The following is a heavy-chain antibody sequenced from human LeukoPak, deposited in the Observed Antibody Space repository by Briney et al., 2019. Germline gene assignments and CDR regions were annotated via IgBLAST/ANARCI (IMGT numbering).Heavy chain of an antibody. CDR2: IYYSGST. CDR3: ARDHGDPPYYYYGMDV. Sequence: SSETLSLTCTVSGGSISSYYWSWIRQPPGKGLEWIGYIYYSGSTNYNPSLKSRVTISVDTSKNQFSLKLSSVTAADTAVYYCARDHGDPPYYYYGMDVWGQGTTVTVSS. CDR1: GGSISSYY. J-gene: IGHJ6*02. V-gene: IGHV4-59*01. D-gene: IGHD4-17*01.